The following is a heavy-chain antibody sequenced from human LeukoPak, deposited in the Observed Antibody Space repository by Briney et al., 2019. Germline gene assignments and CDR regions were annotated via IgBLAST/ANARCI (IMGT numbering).Heavy chain of an antibody. J-gene: IGHJ6*02. D-gene: IGHD5/OR15-5a*01. V-gene: IGHV4-59*01. CDR2: IYYSGST. CDR3: ARDLRFPDYYGMDV. CDR1: GGSINSYY. Sequence: PSGTLSLTCTVSGGSINSYYWSWIRQPPGKGLEWIGYIYYSGSTNYNPSLKSRVTISVDTSKNQFSLKLSSVTAADTAVYYCARDLRFPDYYGMDVWGQGTTVTVSS.